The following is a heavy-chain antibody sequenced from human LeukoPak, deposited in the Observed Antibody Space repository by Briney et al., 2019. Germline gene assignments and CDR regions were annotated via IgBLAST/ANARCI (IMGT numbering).Heavy chain of an antibody. D-gene: IGHD3-10*01. Sequence: SQTLSLTCTVSGGSISSGGYFWSWIRQNPGKGLEWIGYIYHGGNTYYNPSLKSRVTISVDTSKNQFSLTLSSVTAADTAMYYCARVRYYGSGEEIDPWGQGTLVTVSS. J-gene: IGHJ5*02. V-gene: IGHV4-31*03. CDR1: GGSISSGGYF. CDR3: ARVRYYGSGEEIDP. CDR2: IYHGGNT.